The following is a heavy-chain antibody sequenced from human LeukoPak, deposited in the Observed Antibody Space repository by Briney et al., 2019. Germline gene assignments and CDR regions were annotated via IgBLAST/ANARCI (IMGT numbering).Heavy chain of an antibody. CDR1: GYNFANDW. V-gene: IGHV5-51*01. CDR2: IYPGDSDT. J-gene: IGHJ4*02. Sequence: GESLKISCQGSGYNFANDWIGWVRPVPGKGLEWMGIIYPGDSDTRYSPSFQGQVTISADKSISTAYLQWSSLKASDTAMYYCARSDEYYFDYWGQGTLVTVSS. CDR3: ARSDEYYFDY.